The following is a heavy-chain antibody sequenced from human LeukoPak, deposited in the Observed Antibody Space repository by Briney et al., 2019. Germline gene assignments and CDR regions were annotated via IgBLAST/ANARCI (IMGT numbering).Heavy chain of an antibody. CDR3: ARRPSGGLRYFDWDY. CDR2: IYYSGST. V-gene: IGHV4-39*01. J-gene: IGHJ4*02. D-gene: IGHD3-9*01. CDR1: GGSISSSSYY. Sequence: KSSETLSLTCTVSGGSISSSSYYWGWIRQPPGKGLEWIGSIYYSGSTYYNPSLKSRVTISVDTSKNQFSLKLSSVTAADTAVYYCARRPSGGLRYFDWDYWGQGNLVTVSS.